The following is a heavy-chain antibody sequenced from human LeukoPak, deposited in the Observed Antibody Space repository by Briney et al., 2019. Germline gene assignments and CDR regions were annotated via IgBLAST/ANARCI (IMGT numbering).Heavy chain of an antibody. CDR3: AKNGYYYDSSGEPFDY. Sequence: GGSLRLSCAASGFTFSSYAMSWVRQAPGKGLEWVSAISGSGGSTYYADSVKGRFTISRDNSKNTLYLQMNSLRAEDTAVYYCAKNGYYYDSSGEPFDYWGQGTLVTVSS. CDR1: GFTFSSYA. V-gene: IGHV3-23*01. J-gene: IGHJ4*02. D-gene: IGHD3-22*01. CDR2: ISGSGGST.